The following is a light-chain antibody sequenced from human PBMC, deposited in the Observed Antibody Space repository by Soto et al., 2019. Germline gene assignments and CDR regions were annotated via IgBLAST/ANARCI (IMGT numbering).Light chain of an antibody. J-gene: IGLJ1*01. CDR2: DVS. V-gene: IGLV2-14*01. Sequence: SVLNQPASVQRAPGPSIAISCTGTTSDVGGYNYVSWYPLPPDKAPQLIIYDVSNRPSGVSNRFSGSKSGNTASLTISGLQPEDEADYYCSSYTSSITRVFGTGTKVTVL. CDR3: SSYTSSITRV. CDR1: TSDVGGYNY.